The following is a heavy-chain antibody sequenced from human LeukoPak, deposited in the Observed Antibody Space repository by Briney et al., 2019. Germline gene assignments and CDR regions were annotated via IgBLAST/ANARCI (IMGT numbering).Heavy chain of an antibody. J-gene: IGHJ4*02. Sequence: PGGSLRLSCAASGFLFNSYAMTWVRQAPGKGLEWVSSISGSGGNTFYVDSVKGRFTISRDNSGNTLFLQMNSLRVEDTAIYYCVKDIGYTDYDRSRGPDYWGQGTVVSVSS. CDR1: GFLFNSYA. CDR2: ISGSGGNT. CDR3: VKDIGYTDYDRSRGPDY. D-gene: IGHD4/OR15-4a*01. V-gene: IGHV3-23*01.